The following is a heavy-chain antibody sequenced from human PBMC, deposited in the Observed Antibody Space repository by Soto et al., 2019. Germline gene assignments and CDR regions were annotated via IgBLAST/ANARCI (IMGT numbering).Heavy chain of an antibody. CDR3: AIDNRPTVTTFLNWFDP. CDR1: GGSISSGGYY. D-gene: IGHD4-17*01. Sequence: SETLSLTCTVSGGSISSGGYYWRWIRQHPGKDLEWIGYIYYSGSTYYNPSLKSRVTISVDTSKNQFSLKLSSVTAADTAVYYCAIDNRPTVTTFLNWFDPWGQGTLVTVSS. CDR2: IYYSGST. J-gene: IGHJ5*02. V-gene: IGHV4-31*03.